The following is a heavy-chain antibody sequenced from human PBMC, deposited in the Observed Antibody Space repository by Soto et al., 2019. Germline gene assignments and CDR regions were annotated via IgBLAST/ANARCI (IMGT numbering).Heavy chain of an antibody. CDR3: ARRTAMVRGVQGYYYGMDV. CDR2: IDYSGNT. D-gene: IGHD3-10*01. CDR1: ADSINSRTYY. Sequence: QLQVQESGPGLVKSSETLSLTCTVSADSINSRTYYWGWIRQPPGKGLEWIGTIDYSGNTFYNPSLKSRVTISVDMSTNQFSLKLSSVTAADTAVYYCARRTAMVRGVQGYYYGMDVWGQGTTVTVSS. J-gene: IGHJ6*02. V-gene: IGHV4-39*01.